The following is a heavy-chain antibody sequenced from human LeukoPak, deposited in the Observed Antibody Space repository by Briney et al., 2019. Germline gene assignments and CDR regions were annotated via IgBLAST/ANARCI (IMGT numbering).Heavy chain of an antibody. J-gene: IGHJ6*03. CDR3: ARGPMYSQIQNYYYYYMDV. D-gene: IGHD6-13*01. Sequence: GGSLRLSCAASGFTFSSYAMHWVRQAPGKGLEWVAVISYDGSNKYYADSVKGRFTISRDNSKNTLYLQMNSLRAEDTAVYYCARGPMYSQIQNYYYYYMDVWGKGTTVTVSS. CDR2: ISYDGSNK. V-gene: IGHV3-30*04. CDR1: GFTFSSYA.